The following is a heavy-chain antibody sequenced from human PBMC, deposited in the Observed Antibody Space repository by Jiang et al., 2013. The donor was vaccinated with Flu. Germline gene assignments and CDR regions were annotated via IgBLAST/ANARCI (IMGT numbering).Heavy chain of an antibody. D-gene: IGHD3-22*01. CDR1: GYTFTSYY. V-gene: IGHV1-46*01. CDR3: ARAGRVYYDSSGYYYPIPTGDSNFDL. J-gene: IGHJ2*01. CDR2: INPSGGST. Sequence: KASGYTFTSYYMHWVRQAPGQGLEWMGIINPSGGSTSYAQKFQGRVTMTRDTSTSTVYMELSSLRSEDTAVYYCARAGRVYYDSSGYYYPIPTGDSNFDLWGRGTLVTVSS.